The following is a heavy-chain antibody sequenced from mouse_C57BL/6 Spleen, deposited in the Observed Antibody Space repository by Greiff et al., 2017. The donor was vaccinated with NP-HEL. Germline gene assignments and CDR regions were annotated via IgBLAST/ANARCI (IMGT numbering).Heavy chain of an antibody. CDR3: ARSPLDYDDAMDY. J-gene: IGHJ4*01. D-gene: IGHD2-4*01. V-gene: IGHV1-55*01. CDR2: IYPGSGST. Sequence: VQLQQSGAELVKPGASVKMSCKASGYTFTSYWITWVKQRPGQGLEWIGDIYPGSGSTNYNEKFKSKATLTVDTSSSTAYMQLSSLTSEDSAVYYCARSPLDYDDAMDYWGQGTSVTVSS. CDR1: GYTFTSYW.